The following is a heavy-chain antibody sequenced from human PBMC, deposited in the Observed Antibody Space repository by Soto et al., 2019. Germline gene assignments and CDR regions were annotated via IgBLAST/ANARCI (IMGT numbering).Heavy chain of an antibody. CDR2: IYHSGST. CDR1: GGSISSGGYS. J-gene: IGHJ4*02. V-gene: IGHV4-30-2*01. CDR3: ASRTYYYDSSGYYYGAYFDY. Sequence: SETLSLTCAVSGGSISSGGYSWNWIRQPPGKGLEWIGYIYHSGSTYYNPSLKSRVTISVDTSKNQLSLKLSSVTAADTAVYYCASRTYYYDSSGYYYGAYFDYWGQGTLVTVSS. D-gene: IGHD3-22*01.